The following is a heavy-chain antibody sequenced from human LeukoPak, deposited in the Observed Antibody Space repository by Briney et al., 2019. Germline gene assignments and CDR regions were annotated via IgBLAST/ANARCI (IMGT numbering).Heavy chain of an antibody. J-gene: IGHJ4*02. CDR2: INPNSGGT. CDR3: ARKGPDWYNWNDFDY. D-gene: IGHD1-1*01. Sequence: ASVKVSCKASGYTFTGYYMHWVQQAPGQGLEWMGWINPNSGGTNYAQKFQGRVTMTRDTSISTAYMELSRLRSDDTAVYYCARKGPDWYNWNDFDYWGQGTLVTVSS. V-gene: IGHV1-2*02. CDR1: GYTFTGYY.